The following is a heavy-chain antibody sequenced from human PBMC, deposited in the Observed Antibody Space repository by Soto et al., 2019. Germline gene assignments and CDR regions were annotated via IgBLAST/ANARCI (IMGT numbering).Heavy chain of an antibody. CDR3: ARVPEYCSGGSCYSWAEYFQH. Sequence: ASVKVSCKASGYTFTSYGISWVRQAPGQGLEWMGWINAGNGNTKYSQKFQGRVTITRDTSASTAYMELSSLRSEDTAVYYCARVPEYCSGGSCYSWAEYFQHWGQGTLVTVSS. V-gene: IGHV1-3*01. CDR2: INAGNGNT. D-gene: IGHD2-15*01. J-gene: IGHJ1*01. CDR1: GYTFTSYG.